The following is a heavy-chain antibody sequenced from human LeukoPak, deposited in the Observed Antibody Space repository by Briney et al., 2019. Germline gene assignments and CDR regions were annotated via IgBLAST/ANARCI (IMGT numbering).Heavy chain of an antibody. CDR1: GGSISSGGYY. J-gene: IGHJ5*02. CDR3: ARAYVEWFDP. Sequence: SQTLSLTCTVSGGSISSGGYYWSGIRQHPGKGLEWIGYIYYSGSTYYNPSLKSRVTISVDTSKNQFSLKLSSVTAADTAVYYCARAYVEWFDPWGQGTLVTVSS. D-gene: IGHD3-16*01. V-gene: IGHV4-31*03. CDR2: IYYSGST.